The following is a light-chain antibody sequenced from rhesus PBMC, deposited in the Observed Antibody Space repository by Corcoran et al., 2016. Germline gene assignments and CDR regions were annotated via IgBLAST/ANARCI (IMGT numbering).Light chain of an antibody. CDR3: KHYYDNKLT. V-gene: IGKV1S8*01. Sequence: DIQMTQSPSALSASVGDRVTISCRASQNIYSHLAWYQQKPGKAPKTLIYAASSLQTGIPSRFSGSGSGTDFTITISRLQPEDYAAYYCKHYYDNKLTFGQVNKLDIK. J-gene: IGKJ3*01. CDR2: AAS. CDR1: QNIYSH.